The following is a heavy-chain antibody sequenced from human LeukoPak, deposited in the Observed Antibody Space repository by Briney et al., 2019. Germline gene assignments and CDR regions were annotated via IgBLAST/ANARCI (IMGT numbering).Heavy chain of an antibody. D-gene: IGHD4-17*01. V-gene: IGHV3-11*01. CDR3: ARPTVTTFFWFDH. Sequence: GGSLRLSCAASGFTFSDYYMSWIRQAPGKGLEWVSYISSSGSTIYYADSVKGRFTISRDNAKSSLYLQMNSLRAEDTAVYYCARPTVTTFFWFDHWGQGTLVTVSS. CDR2: ISSSGSTI. CDR1: GFTFSDYY. J-gene: IGHJ5*02.